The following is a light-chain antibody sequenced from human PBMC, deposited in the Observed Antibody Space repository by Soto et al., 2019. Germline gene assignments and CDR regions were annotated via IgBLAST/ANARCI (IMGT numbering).Light chain of an antibody. CDR2: DAS. CDR1: QSVGTY. V-gene: IGKV3-11*01. CDR3: QQRSNWPPVT. J-gene: IGKJ4*01. Sequence: DTVLTQSPGTLSLSPGERATLSCRASQSVGTYLAWYQQKPGQAPRLLIYDASNRATGIAPRFRGSGSGTDFTLTISSVEPEDFAVYYCQQRSNWPPVTFGGGTKVDIK.